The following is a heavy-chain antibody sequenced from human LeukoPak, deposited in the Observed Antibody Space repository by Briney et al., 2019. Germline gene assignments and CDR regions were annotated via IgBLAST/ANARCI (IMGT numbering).Heavy chain of an antibody. V-gene: IGHV3-7*01. D-gene: IGHD2-15*01. CDR3: ARESEHSVSQVDFDL. Sequence: QPGGTLRLSCAASGFTFSSYGMSWVRQAPGKGLEWVATIRQDGSQKYYVDSVKGRFTISRDNAKNSLYLQMNSLRGEDTAVYYCARESEHSVSQVDFDLWGQGTMVTVSS. J-gene: IGHJ3*01. CDR2: IRQDGSQK. CDR1: GFTFSSYG.